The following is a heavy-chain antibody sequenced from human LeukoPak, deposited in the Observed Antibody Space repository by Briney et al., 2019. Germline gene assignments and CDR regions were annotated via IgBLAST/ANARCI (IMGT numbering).Heavy chain of an antibody. CDR3: ARDFTDSGSSLVHYYYYYMDV. CDR1: GGSISSGSYY. CDR2: IYTSGST. J-gene: IGHJ6*03. Sequence: SETLSLTCTVSGGSISSGSYYWSWIRQPAGKGLEWIGRIYTSGSTNYNPSLKSRVTMSVDTSKNQFSLKVSSVTAADTAVYYCARDFTDSGSSLVHYYYYYMDVWGKGTTVTVSS. V-gene: IGHV4-61*02. D-gene: IGHD1-26*01.